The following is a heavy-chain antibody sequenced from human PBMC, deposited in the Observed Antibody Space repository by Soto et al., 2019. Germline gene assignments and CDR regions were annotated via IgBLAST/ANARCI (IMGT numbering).Heavy chain of an antibody. Sequence: SETRSRTCTVSGGSMSSEYWWTLLRQPPGKGLEWIAEMYHSGSTNYNPSLKSRVTISVDKSKNQISLKLSSVTAADTAVYYCARVLSSGWSRFDYWGQGTLVTVSS. CDR2: MYHSGST. D-gene: IGHD6-19*01. CDR1: GGSMSSEYW. J-gene: IGHJ4*02. CDR3: ARVLSSGWSRFDY. V-gene: IGHV4-4*02.